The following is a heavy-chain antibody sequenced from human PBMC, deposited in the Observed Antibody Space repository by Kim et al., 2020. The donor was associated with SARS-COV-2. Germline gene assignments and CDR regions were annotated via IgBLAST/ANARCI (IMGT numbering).Heavy chain of an antibody. CDR3: ARGNVLDY. Sequence: SGSTNYNPSLKSRVTISVDTSKNQFSLKLSSVTAADTAVYYCARGNVLDYWGQGTLVTVSS. V-gene: IGHV4-34*01. CDR2: SGST. J-gene: IGHJ4*02.